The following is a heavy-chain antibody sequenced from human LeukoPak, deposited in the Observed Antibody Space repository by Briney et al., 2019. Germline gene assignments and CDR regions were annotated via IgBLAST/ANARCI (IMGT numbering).Heavy chain of an antibody. CDR2: IYPRDSDT. V-gene: IGHV5-51*01. CDR1: GYNFASYW. Sequence: GESLKISCKGSGYNFASYWIGWVRQMPGKGLEWMGIIYPRDSDTKYSPSVDGRVTISTDTSISTAYLQWSRLKASDTAIYYCARPSSGGFNIGYWGQGTLVTVSP. J-gene: IGHJ4*02. CDR3: ARPSSGGFNIGY. D-gene: IGHD3-10*01.